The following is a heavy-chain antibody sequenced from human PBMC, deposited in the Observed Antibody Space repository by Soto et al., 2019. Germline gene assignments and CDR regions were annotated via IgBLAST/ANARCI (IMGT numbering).Heavy chain of an antibody. Sequence: QVQLQQWGGGLLKPSETLSLICGLHRGSFSYFHWSWIRQPPGKGLEWIGEIHTSGSTNYNPSLRSRVTMSIDTAAMQFSLTLNSVTAADTAVYYCARGGGNPASTNDFWGQGALVTVSS. CDR1: RGSFSYFH. CDR2: IHTSGST. J-gene: IGHJ4*02. CDR3: ARGGGNPASTNDF. D-gene: IGHD3-16*01. V-gene: IGHV4-34*01.